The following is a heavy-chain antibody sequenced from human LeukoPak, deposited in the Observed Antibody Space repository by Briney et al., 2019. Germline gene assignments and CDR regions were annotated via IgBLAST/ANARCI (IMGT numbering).Heavy chain of an antibody. D-gene: IGHD3-16*02. CDR1: GGPISSGSYY. CDR2: IYTSGST. Sequence: SQTLSLTCTVSGGPISSGSYYWSWIRQPAGKGLEWIGRIYTSGSTNYNPSLKSRVTISVDTSKNQFSLKLSSVTAADTAVYYCARAGCRYTVLFDYWGQGTLVTVSS. CDR3: ARAGCRYTVLFDY. J-gene: IGHJ4*02. V-gene: IGHV4-61*02.